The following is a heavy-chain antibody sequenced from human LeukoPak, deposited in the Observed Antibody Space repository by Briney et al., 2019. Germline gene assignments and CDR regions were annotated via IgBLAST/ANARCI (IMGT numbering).Heavy chain of an antibody. D-gene: IGHD6-13*01. CDR2: IIPILGIA. Sequence: SVKLSCKASGGTFSSYAISWVRQAPGQGLEWVGRIIPILGIANYAQKFQGRVTITADKSTSTAYMELSSLRSEDTAVYYCARGLAAAGTVWFDPWGQGTLVTVSS. J-gene: IGHJ5*02. CDR3: ARGLAAAGTVWFDP. CDR1: GGTFSSYA. V-gene: IGHV1-69*04.